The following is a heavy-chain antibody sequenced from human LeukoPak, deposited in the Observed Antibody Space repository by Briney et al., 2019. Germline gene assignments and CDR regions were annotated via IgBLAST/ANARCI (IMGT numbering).Heavy chain of an antibody. D-gene: IGHD5-18*01. Sequence: GGSLRLSCAASGFTFFTYAMSWVRQAPGKGLEWVSGISGRGDTTDYADSVKGRFTISRDNSKNTLYLQMDSLRADDTAVFYCAKRVDTSMAGFDYWGQGTLVTVSS. J-gene: IGHJ4*02. CDR3: AKRVDTSMAGFDY. CDR1: GFTFFTYA. V-gene: IGHV3-23*01. CDR2: ISGRGDTT.